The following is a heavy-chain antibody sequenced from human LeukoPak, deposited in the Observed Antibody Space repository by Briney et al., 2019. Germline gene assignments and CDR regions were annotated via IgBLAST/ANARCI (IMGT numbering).Heavy chain of an antibody. D-gene: IGHD6-19*01. J-gene: IGHJ4*02. CDR2: IIPIFGTA. CDR3: ARDSSGWYPHGLDY. CDR1: GGTFSSYA. Sequence: ASVKVSCKASGGTFSSYAISWVRQAPGQGLEWMGGIIPIFGTANYAQKFQGRVTITTDESTSTAYMELSSLRSEDTAAYYCARDSSGWYPHGLDYWGQGTLVTVSS. V-gene: IGHV1-69*05.